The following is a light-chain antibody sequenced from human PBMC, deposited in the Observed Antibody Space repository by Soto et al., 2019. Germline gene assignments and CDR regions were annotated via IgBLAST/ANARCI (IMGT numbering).Light chain of an antibody. Sequence: QSALTQPHSVSGSPGQSVTISCTGTSSDVGAYNYVSWYQQHPGKAPKFMIYAVTSRPSGVPDRFSGSKSGNTASLTISGLQAEDEADYYCCSYAGRYTWVFGGGTKVTVL. V-gene: IGLV2-11*01. CDR2: AVT. CDR1: SSDVGAYNY. CDR3: CSYAGRYTWV. J-gene: IGLJ3*02.